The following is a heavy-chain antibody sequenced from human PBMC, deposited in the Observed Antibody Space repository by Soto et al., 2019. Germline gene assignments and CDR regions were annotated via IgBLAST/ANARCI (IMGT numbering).Heavy chain of an antibody. D-gene: IGHD2-15*01. J-gene: IGHJ5*02. V-gene: IGHV1-46*01. CDR3: AREGSYGVVAAKGTNTCFDP. CDR1: GYTFTSYY. CDR2: INPSGGST. Sequence: ASVKVSCKASGYTFTSYYMHWVRQAPGQGLEWMGIINPSGGSTSYAQKFQGRVTMTRDTSTSTVYMELSSLRSEDTAVYYCAREGSYGVVAAKGTNTCFDPWGQGTLVTVSS.